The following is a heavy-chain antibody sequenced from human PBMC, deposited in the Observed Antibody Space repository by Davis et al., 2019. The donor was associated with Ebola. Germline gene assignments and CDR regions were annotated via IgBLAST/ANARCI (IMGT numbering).Heavy chain of an antibody. V-gene: IGHV3-9*01. Sequence: SLKISCAASGFTFDDYAMHWVRQAPGKGLEWVSGITWNSGNIAYVDSVKGRFTISRDNAKNSLYLQMNSLRAEDTALYYCVKVRIKVLMRDGFDIWGQGTMVTVSS. J-gene: IGHJ3*02. CDR1: GFTFDDYA. D-gene: IGHD2-15*01. CDR3: VKVRIKVLMRDGFDI. CDR2: ITWNSGNI.